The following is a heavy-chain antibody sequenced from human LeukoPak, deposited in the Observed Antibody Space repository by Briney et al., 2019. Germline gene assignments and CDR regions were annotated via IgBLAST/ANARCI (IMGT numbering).Heavy chain of an antibody. J-gene: IGHJ6*02. CDR3: AKDIAKNSPYGMGV. CDR2: ISHSGVTT. V-gene: IGHV3-23*01. Sequence: GGSLRLSCAASGFTFSDYAMSWVRQVPGKGLEWVSTISHSGVTTYYADPVRGRFTTSRDNSKNTLYLQMNSLGADDTAVYYCAKDIAKNSPYGMGVWGQGTTVTVSS. CDR1: GFTFSDYA. D-gene: IGHD6-13*01.